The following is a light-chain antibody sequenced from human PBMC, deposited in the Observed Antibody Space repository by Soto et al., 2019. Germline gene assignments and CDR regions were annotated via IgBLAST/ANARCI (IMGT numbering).Light chain of an antibody. J-gene: IGLJ1*01. CDR3: SSYAGIRTYV. V-gene: IGLV2-23*01. CDR1: SSDVGSYDF. Sequence: QSVLTQPASVSGSPGQSITISCTGTSSDVGSYDFASWYQQHPGKAPKLLIYEGSKRPSGVSDRFSGSKSGNTASLTISGLQAEDEADYHCSSYAGIRTYVFGSGTKVTVL. CDR2: EGS.